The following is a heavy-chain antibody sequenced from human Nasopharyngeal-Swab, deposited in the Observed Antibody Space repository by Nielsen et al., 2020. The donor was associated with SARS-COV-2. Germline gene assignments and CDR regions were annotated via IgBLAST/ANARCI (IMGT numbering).Heavy chain of an antibody. Sequence: LKISCAASGFIFSASAIHWVRQASGKGLEWVGRIGDKDHNYATTYGASVQGRFTISRDDSKNTAFLQMNSLRAEDTAVYYCARYDDYYDSSGYAYWGQGTLVTVSS. D-gene: IGHD3-22*01. CDR1: GFIFSASA. J-gene: IGHJ4*02. V-gene: IGHV3-73*01. CDR3: ARYDDYYDSSGYAY. CDR2: IGDKDHNYAT.